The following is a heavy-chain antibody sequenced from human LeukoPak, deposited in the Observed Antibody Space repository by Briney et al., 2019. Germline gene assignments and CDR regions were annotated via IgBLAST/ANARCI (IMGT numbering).Heavy chain of an antibody. CDR2: ISGSGGST. CDR1: GFTFSSYG. CDR3: AKDAYYDILTGYYFDY. D-gene: IGHD3-9*01. J-gene: IGHJ4*02. V-gene: IGHV3-23*01. Sequence: GGTLRLSCAASGFTFSSYGMSWVRQAPGKGLEWVSAISGSGGSTYYADSVKGRFTISRDNSKNTLYLQMNSLRAEDTAVYYCAKDAYYDILTGYYFDYWGQGTLVTVSS.